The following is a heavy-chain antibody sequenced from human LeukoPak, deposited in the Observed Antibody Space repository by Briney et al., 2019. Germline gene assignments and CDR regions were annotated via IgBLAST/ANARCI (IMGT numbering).Heavy chain of an antibody. J-gene: IGHJ4*02. V-gene: IGHV1-69*05. CDR2: IIPIFGTA. CDR1: GGTFSSYA. Sequence: SVKVSCKASGGTFSSYAIGWVRQAPGQGLEWMGGIIPIFGTANYAQKFQGRVTITTDESTSTAYMELSSLRSEDTAVYYCARDDCSGGSCFGYWGQGTLVTVSS. CDR3: ARDDCSGGSCFGY. D-gene: IGHD2-15*01.